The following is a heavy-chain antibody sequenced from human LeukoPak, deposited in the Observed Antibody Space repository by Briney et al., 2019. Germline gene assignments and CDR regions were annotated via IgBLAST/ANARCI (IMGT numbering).Heavy chain of an antibody. V-gene: IGHV3-74*01. CDR3: SRAYSTGWLGINDY. CDR2: INSDGSST. Sequence: GGSLRLSCAASGFTFSSYWMHWVRQAPGKGLVWVSRINSDGSSTSYADSVKGRFTISRDNAKNTLYLQMNSLKTEDTAVYYCSRAYSTGWLGINDYWGQGALVTVSS. CDR1: GFTFSSYW. J-gene: IGHJ4*02. D-gene: IGHD6-19*01.